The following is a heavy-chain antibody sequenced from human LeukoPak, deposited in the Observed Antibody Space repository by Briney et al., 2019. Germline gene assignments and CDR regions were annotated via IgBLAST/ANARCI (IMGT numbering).Heavy chain of an antibody. Sequence: CGALPLSFAGSGCTFISYVLSWVRQAAGKGLEWVSFIYSGGSTYYADPVKGRLSISRDNSKNTLYLQMNSLRAEDTAGHYCASNEFDYGDWLDGFEIWGEGTMVTVSS. CDR1: GCTFISYV. J-gene: IGHJ3*02. D-gene: IGHD4-17*01. V-gene: IGHV3-66*01. CDR3: ASNEFDYGDWLDGFEI. CDR2: IYSGGST.